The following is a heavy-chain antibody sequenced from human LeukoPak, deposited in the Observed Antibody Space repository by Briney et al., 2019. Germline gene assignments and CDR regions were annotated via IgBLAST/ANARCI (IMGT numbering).Heavy chain of an antibody. CDR2: INYSGTT. J-gene: IGHJ4*02. D-gene: IGHD1-26*01. Sequence: GSLRLSCAASGFTVSSNYMSWVRQPPGKGLEWIATINYSGTTHYNPSLKSRVTISADTSNNQFSLKLNSVTAADTAVYYCARGRWISGSYYNFDYWGQGTLVTVSS. CDR1: GFTVSSNY. CDR3: ARGRWISGSYYNFDY. V-gene: IGHV4-59*02.